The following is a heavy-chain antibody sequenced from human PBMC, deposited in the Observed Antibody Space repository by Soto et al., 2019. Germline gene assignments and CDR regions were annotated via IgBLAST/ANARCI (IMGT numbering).Heavy chain of an antibody. CDR1: GFTFSSYA. CDR3: LSGSFDY. J-gene: IGHJ4*02. D-gene: IGHD6-19*01. V-gene: IGHV3-30-3*01. Sequence: QVQLVESGGGVVQPGRSLRLSCAASGFTFSSYAMQWVRQAPGKGLEWVAVISYDGSNKYYADSVKGRFTISRDNSKNTLYLQMNSLRAEDTAVYYCLSGSFDYWGQGTLVTVSS. CDR2: ISYDGSNK.